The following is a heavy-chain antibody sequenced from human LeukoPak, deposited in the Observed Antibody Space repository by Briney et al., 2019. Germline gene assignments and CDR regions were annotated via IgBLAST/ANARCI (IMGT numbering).Heavy chain of an antibody. J-gene: IGHJ4*02. CDR1: GFTFSNYE. Sequence: GGSLRLSCAASGFTFSNYEMNWVHQAPGRGLEWIAFVGPGDDPIYYSDSVKGRFTISRDIARNSLYLHMNSLRDEDTAVYYCAKDRYYDGSGYYDYWGQGTLVTVSS. CDR2: VGPGDDPI. V-gene: IGHV3-48*03. CDR3: AKDRYYDGSGYYDY. D-gene: IGHD3-22*01.